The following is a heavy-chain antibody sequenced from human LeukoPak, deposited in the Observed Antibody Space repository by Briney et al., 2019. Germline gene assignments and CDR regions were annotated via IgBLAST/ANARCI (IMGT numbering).Heavy chain of an antibody. CDR3: AKDGLSVVYYYYGMDV. Sequence: GGSLRLSCAASGFTFSSYGMHWVRQAPGKGLEWVAVISYDGSNKYYADSVKGRFTISRDNSKNTLYLQMNSPRAEDTAVYYCAKDGLSVVYYYYGMDVWGQGTTVTVSS. V-gene: IGHV3-30*18. J-gene: IGHJ6*02. CDR1: GFTFSSYG. CDR2: ISYDGSNK. D-gene: IGHD2-15*01.